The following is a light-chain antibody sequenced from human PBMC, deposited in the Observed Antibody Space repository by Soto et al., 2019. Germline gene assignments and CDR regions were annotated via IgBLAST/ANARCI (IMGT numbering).Light chain of an antibody. CDR1: QSVSSN. CDR2: GAS. CDR3: QPYNNWPPET. Sequence: EIVMTQSPATLSVSPGERATLSCRASQSVSSNLAWYQQKPGQAPRLLIYGASTRATGIPARFSGSGSGTEFPLTISSLQSEDFAVYYCQPYNNWPPETFGQGTKVEIK. J-gene: IGKJ1*01. V-gene: IGKV3-15*01.